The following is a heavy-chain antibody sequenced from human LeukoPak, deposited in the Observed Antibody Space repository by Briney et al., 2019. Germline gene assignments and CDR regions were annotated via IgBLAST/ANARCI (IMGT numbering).Heavy chain of an antibody. CDR1: GGSISSYY. CDR3: ARVRLRSGYSYGPFDY. D-gene: IGHD5-18*01. J-gene: IGHJ4*02. Sequence: SETLPLTCTVSGGSISSYYWSWIRQPPGKGLEWIGYIYYSGSTNYNPSLKSRVTISVDTSKNQFSLKLSSVTAADTAVYYCARVRLRSGYSYGPFDYWGQGTLVTVSS. CDR2: IYYSGST. V-gene: IGHV4-59*01.